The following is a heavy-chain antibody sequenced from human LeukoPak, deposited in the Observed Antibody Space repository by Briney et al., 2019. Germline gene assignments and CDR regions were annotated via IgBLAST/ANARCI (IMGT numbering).Heavy chain of an antibody. Sequence: GGSLRLSCAASGFTFTNYAMSWVRQAPGKGLEYISTFSVSDGRTYYADSVKGRFTISRDNSKYTLYLQMNSLRAEDTAVYYCAKQHAATGGYFDYWGQGTLVTVSS. CDR1: GFTFTNYA. CDR3: AKQHAATGGYFDY. V-gene: IGHV3-23*01. D-gene: IGHD3-10*01. CDR2: FSVSDGRT. J-gene: IGHJ4*02.